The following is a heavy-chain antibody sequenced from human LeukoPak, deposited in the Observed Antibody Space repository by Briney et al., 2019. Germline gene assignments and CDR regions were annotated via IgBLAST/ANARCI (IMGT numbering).Heavy chain of an antibody. Sequence: SETLSLTCTVSGGSISSYYWSCIRQPPGKGLEWIGYIYYSGSTNYNPSLKSRVTISVDTSKNQFSLKLSSVTAADTAVYYCASTPRYCSSTSCYGVDYWGQGTLVTVSS. CDR1: GGSISSYY. D-gene: IGHD2-2*01. J-gene: IGHJ4*02. V-gene: IGHV4-59*08. CDR3: ASTPRYCSSTSCYGVDY. CDR2: IYYSGST.